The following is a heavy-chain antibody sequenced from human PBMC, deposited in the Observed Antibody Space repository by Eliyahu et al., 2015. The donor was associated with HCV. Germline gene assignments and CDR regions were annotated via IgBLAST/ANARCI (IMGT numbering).Heavy chain of an antibody. CDR2: ISXDGSNK. J-gene: IGHJ4*02. V-gene: IGHV3-30*04. CDR1: GFTFXSYA. D-gene: IGHD3-22*01. Sequence: QVQLVXSGGGVVQPGRSLRLSXAAXGFTFXSYAMHWVRQAPGKGLEWVAVISXDGSNKYYADSVKGRFTIXRDNSKNTLYLQMNSLRAEDTAVYYCARVNRHYYDSSDLDYWGQGTLVTVSS. CDR3: ARVNRHYYDSSDLDY.